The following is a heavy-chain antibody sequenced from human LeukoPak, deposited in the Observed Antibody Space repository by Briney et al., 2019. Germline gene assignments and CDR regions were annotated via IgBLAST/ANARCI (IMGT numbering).Heavy chain of an antibody. V-gene: IGHV4-30-2*01. Sequence: PSQTLSLTCAVSGDSISSGGYSWSWIRQPPGKGLEWIGYIYHSGSTYYNPSLKSRVTISVDRSKNQFSLKLSSVTAADTAVYYCARAPYSSYGDYWGQGTLVTVAS. D-gene: IGHD3-22*01. CDR1: GDSISSGGYS. CDR3: ARAPYSSYGDY. CDR2: IYHSGST. J-gene: IGHJ4*02.